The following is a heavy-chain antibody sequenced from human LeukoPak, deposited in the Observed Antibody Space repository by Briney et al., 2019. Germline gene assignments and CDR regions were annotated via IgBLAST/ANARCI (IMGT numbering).Heavy chain of an antibody. CDR1: GGSISSYY. D-gene: IGHD5-18*01. CDR2: IYDSGST. CDR3: ARLARGNRYGPYDC. V-gene: IGHV4-59*08. Sequence: SETLSLTCTVSGGSISSYYWSWIRQPPGKGLEWIGYIYDSGSTDYNPSLKSRVTISVDTSKNQFSLKLSSVTAADMAVYYCARLARGNRYGPYDCWGQGTLVTVSS. J-gene: IGHJ4*02.